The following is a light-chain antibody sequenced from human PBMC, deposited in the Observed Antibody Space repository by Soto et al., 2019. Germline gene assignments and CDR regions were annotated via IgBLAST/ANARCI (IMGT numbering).Light chain of an antibody. CDR3: LLSYTGRLYV. CDR1: TGPVTNGHF. V-gene: IGLV7-46*01. J-gene: IGLJ1*01. CDR2: DTD. Sequence: QAVVTQEPSLTVSPGGTVTLTCGSSTGPVTNGHFPYWFQQKPGQAPRPLIYDTDNKHSWTPARFSASLLGDKAALTLSGALPEDEADYYCLLSYTGRLYVFGPGTKLTFL.